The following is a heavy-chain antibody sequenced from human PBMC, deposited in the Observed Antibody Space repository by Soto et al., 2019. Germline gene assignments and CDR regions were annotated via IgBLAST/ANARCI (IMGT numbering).Heavy chain of an antibody. D-gene: IGHD3-22*01. CDR3: ARAYDSSGYYYDYYGMDV. Sequence: GESLKISCKGSGYGFTSYWIGWVRQMPGKGLEWMGIIYPGGSDTRYSPSFQGQVTTSADKSISTAYLQWSSLKASDTAMYYCARAYDSSGYYYDYYGMDVWGQGTTVTVSS. V-gene: IGHV5-51*01. J-gene: IGHJ6*02. CDR1: GYGFTSYW. CDR2: IYPGGSDT.